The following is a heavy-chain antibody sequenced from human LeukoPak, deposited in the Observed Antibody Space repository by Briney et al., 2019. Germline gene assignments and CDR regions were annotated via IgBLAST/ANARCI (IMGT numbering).Heavy chain of an antibody. J-gene: IGHJ4*02. V-gene: IGHV1-2*02. CDR1: GYTLTGYY. CDR2: INPNSGGT. Sequence: ASVKVSCKASGYTLTGYYMHWVRQAPGQGLEWMGWINPNSGGTNYAQKFQGRVTMTRDTSISTAYMELRSLRSDDTAVYYCARGPRITIFGVVILYFDYWGQGTLVTVSS. D-gene: IGHD3-3*01. CDR3: ARGPRITIFGVVILYFDY.